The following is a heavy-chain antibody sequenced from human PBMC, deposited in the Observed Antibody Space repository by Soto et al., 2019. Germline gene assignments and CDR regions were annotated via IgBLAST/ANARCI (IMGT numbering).Heavy chain of an antibody. CDR1: GGTFSSYT. CDR2: IIPILGIA. Sequence: SVKVSCKASGGTFSSYTISWVRQAPGQGLEWMGRIIPILGIANYAQKFQGRVTITADKSTSTAYMELSSLRSEDTAVYYCARYPYCSSTSCRWYLQHWGQGTLVTVSS. CDR3: ARYPYCSSTSCRWYLQH. D-gene: IGHD2-2*01. V-gene: IGHV1-69*02. J-gene: IGHJ1*01.